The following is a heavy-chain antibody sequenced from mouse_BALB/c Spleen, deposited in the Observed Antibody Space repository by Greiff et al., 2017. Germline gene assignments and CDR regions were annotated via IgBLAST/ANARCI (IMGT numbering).Heavy chain of an antibody. D-gene: IGHD4-1*01. CDR1: GFTFSSYA. Sequence: EVMLVESGGGLVKPGGSLKLSCAASGFTFSSYAMSWVRQTPEKRLEWVASISSGGSTYYPDSVKGRFTISRDNARNILYLQMSSLRSEDTAMYYCARKAGTGWFAYWGQGTLVTVSA. J-gene: IGHJ3*01. CDR3: ARKAGTGWFAY. CDR2: ISSGGST. V-gene: IGHV5-6-5*01.